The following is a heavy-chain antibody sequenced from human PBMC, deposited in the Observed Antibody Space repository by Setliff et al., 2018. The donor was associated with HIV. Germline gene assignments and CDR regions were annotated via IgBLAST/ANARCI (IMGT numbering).Heavy chain of an antibody. CDR3: ARGDSRWYERHYYYGMDV. D-gene: IGHD6-13*01. Sequence: GESLKISCKGSGYSFTSYWIAWVRQMPGKGLEWMGIIYPGDSDTRYSPSFQGQVTISADKSISTAYLQWSSLKASDTAMYYCARGDSRWYERHYYYGMDVWGQGTTVTVSS. CDR2: IYPGDSDT. V-gene: IGHV5-51*01. J-gene: IGHJ6*02. CDR1: GYSFTSYW.